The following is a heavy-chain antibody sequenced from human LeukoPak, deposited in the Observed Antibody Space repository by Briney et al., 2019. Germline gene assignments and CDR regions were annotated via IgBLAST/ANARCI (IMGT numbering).Heavy chain of an antibody. D-gene: IGHD5-24*01. Sequence: ASVKVSCKASGYTFTNYALNWVRQAPGQGLEEMGWINTITGNPTSAQGFTGRFVFSLDRSVSTAYLQISSLKAEDTAVYYCARGTRNYIYWGQGTLVTVSS. V-gene: IGHV7-4-1*02. CDR1: GYTFTNYA. CDR2: INTITGNP. J-gene: IGHJ4*02. CDR3: ARGTRNYIY.